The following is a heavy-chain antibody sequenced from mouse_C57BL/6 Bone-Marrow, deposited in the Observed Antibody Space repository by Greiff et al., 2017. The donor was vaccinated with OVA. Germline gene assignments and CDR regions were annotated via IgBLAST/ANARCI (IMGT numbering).Heavy chain of an antibody. CDR1: GYTFTDYE. V-gene: IGHV1-15*01. CDR3: TRSSDSYGSSYYPVYAMDY. J-gene: IGHJ4*01. D-gene: IGHD1-1*01. Sequence: QVQLQQSGAELVRPGASVTLSCKASGYTFTDYEMHWVKQTPVHGLEWIGAIDPETGGTAYNQKFKGKAILTADKSSSTAYMALRSLTSEDSAVYYCTRSSDSYGSSYYPVYAMDYWGQGTSVTVSS. CDR2: IDPETGGT.